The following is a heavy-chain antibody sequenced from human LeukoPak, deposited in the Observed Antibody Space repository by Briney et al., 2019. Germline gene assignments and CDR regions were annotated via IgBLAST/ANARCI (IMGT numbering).Heavy chain of an antibody. CDR1: GFTFSSFSSYG. CDR2: IRYDGSNK. J-gene: IGHJ1*01. CDR3: AKDMYYYDSSPFQH. V-gene: IGHV3-30*02. Sequence: GGSLRLSCAASGFTFSSFSSYGMHWVRQAPGKGLEWVAFIRYDGSNKYYADSVKGRFTISRDNSKNTLYLQMNSLRAEDTAVYYCAKDMYYYDSSPFQHWGQGTLVTVSS. D-gene: IGHD3-22*01.